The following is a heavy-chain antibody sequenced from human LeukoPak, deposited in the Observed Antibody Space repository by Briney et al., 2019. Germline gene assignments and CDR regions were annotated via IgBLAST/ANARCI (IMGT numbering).Heavy chain of an antibody. CDR3: ARGTNYGDY. V-gene: IGHV3-21*01. Sequence: GGSLRLSCAASEFTFSTYTMNWVRQAPGKGLEWVSSITGSSDYIYYADSVKGRFTISRDNAKNSLFLHMSSLRAEDTAVYYCARGTNYGDYWGQGTLITVSS. CDR1: EFTFSTYT. J-gene: IGHJ4*02. D-gene: IGHD1-7*01. CDR2: ITGSSDYI.